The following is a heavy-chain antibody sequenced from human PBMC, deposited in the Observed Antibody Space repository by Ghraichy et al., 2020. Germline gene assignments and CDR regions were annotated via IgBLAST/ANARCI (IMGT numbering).Heavy chain of an antibody. CDR3: SSGDTFDI. CDR1: GLIFGSYW. Sequence: GGSLRLSCAASGLIFGSYWMTWVRQAPGKGLEWVANINQNGREKYYVGSVKGRFTISRDNAKNSLFLQMNNLSDEDTAVYYCSSGDTFDIWGRGTMVTVSS. V-gene: IGHV3-7*03. CDR2: INQNGREK. D-gene: IGHD3-10*01. J-gene: IGHJ3*02.